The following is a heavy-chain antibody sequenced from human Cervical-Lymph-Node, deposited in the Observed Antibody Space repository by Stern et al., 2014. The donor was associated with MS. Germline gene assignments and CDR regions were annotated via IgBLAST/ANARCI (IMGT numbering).Heavy chain of an antibody. Sequence: DVQLVQSGPEVKRPGESLKISCPASGYTFTSYWIGWVRQMPGKGLEWSAIIFPGGSDIRYSPSFQGQVTISADKSSSTAYLQWNNLKASDTAIYYCARQRYFDYWGQGTLVTVSS. CDR2: IFPGGSDI. J-gene: IGHJ4*02. V-gene: IGHV5-51*01. CDR1: GYTFTSYW. CDR3: ARQRYFDY.